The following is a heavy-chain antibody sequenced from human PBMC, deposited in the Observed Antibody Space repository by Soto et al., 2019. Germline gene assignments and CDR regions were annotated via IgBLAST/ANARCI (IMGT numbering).Heavy chain of an antibody. CDR2: ISAYNGNT. Sequence: QVQLVQSGAEVKKPGASVKVSCKASGYTFTSYGISWVRQAPGQGLEWMGWISAYNGNTNYAQKLQGRVTMTTDTSTSTAYMERRSLRSDDTAVYYCARDESGSSTPRYYYYGMDVWGQGTTVTVSS. J-gene: IGHJ6*02. CDR1: GYTFTSYG. V-gene: IGHV1-18*04. CDR3: ARDESGSSTPRYYYYGMDV. D-gene: IGHD6-6*01.